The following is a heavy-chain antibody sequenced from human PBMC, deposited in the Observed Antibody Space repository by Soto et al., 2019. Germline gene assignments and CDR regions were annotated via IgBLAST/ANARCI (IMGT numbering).Heavy chain of an antibody. J-gene: IGHJ6*03. CDR1: GFTFSSYG. CDR3: AKDRYDILTHYYMDV. CDR2: ISYDGSNK. Sequence: GGSLRLSCAASGFTFSSYGMHWVRQAPGKGLEWVAVISYDGSNKYYADSVKGRFTISRDNSKNTLYLQMNSLRAEDTAVYYCAKDRYDILTHYYMDVWGKGTTVTVSS. D-gene: IGHD3-9*01. V-gene: IGHV3-30*18.